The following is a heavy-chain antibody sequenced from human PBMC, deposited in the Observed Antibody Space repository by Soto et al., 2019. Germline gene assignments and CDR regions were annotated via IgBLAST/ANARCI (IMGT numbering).Heavy chain of an antibody. D-gene: IGHD3-16*01. CDR2: ISYDGSNK. CDR3: AKAERIMITFGGVVDY. V-gene: IGHV3-30*18. J-gene: IGHJ4*02. CDR1: GFTFSSYG. Sequence: AAGFTFSSYGMHWVRQAPGKGLEWVAVISYDGSNKYYADSVKGRFTISRDNSKNTLYLQMNSLRAEDTAVYYCAKAERIMITFGGVVDYWGQGTLLTVSS.